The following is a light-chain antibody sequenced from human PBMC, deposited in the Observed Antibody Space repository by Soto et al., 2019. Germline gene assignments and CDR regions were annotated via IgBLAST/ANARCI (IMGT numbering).Light chain of an antibody. CDR1: QDIKNY. V-gene: IGKV1-33*01. CDR3: QHYDHLPPLS. J-gene: IGKJ4*01. CDR2: DAS. Sequence: DLQMTQSPSSLSASVGDRVTITCQASQDIKNYLNWYQQKPGKAPNLLIYDASNLKTGFPSRFSGSGSGTHFTFTISSLQPEDIATYYCQHYDHLPPLSFGGGTKVEIK.